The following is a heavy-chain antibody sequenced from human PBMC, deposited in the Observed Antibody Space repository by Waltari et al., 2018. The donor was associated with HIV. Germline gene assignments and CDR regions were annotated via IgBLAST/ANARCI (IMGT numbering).Heavy chain of an antibody. CDR1: GFTFSRYN. V-gene: IGHV3-21*01. J-gene: IGHJ5*02. CDR3: ARDSLRGIGADGNWFDP. D-gene: IGHD6-13*01. Sequence: EVQLVASGGGLVKPGGSLRPSCAASGFTFSRYNMNWARQAPGKGLEWVSFISSSSSYIYYADSVKGRFTISRDNAKNSLNLQMNSLRAEDTAVYYCARDSLRGIGADGNWFDPWGQGTLVTVSS. CDR2: ISSSSSYI.